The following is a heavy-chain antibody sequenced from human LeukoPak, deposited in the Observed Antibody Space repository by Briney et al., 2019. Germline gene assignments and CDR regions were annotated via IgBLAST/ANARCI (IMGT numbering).Heavy chain of an antibody. CDR1: GYSFTNYW. CDR3: ARHDCSGGSCPLAY. CDR2: IDPSDSRA. V-gene: IGHV5-10-1*01. D-gene: IGHD2-15*01. J-gene: IGHJ4*02. Sequence: GESLKISCKGSGYSFTNYWITWVRQMPGKGLEWMGRIDPSDSRASYSPSLQGHVTISADKSINTAYLQWSSLKASDTAMYYCARHDCSGGSCPLAYWGQGTLVTVPS.